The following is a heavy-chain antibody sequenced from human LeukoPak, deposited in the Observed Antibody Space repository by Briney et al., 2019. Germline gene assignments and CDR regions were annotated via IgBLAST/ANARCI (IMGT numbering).Heavy chain of an antibody. Sequence: GRSLRLSCAASGFTFDDYAMHWVRQAPGKGLEWVSGISWNSGSIGYADSVKGRFTISRDNAKNSLYLQMNSLRAEDTAAYYCARAGYSGSYSAGFDYWGQGTLVTVSS. J-gene: IGHJ4*02. D-gene: IGHD1-26*01. V-gene: IGHV3-9*01. CDR2: ISWNSGSI. CDR1: GFTFDDYA. CDR3: ARAGYSGSYSAGFDY.